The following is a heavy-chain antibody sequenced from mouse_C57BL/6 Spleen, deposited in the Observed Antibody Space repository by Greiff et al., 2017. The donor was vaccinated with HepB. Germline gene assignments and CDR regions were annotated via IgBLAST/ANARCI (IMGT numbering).Heavy chain of an antibody. CDR1: GYTFTDYE. CDR3: TRLGLPPWFAY. Sequence: QVQLQQSGAELVRPGASVTLSCKASGYTFTDYEMHWVKQTPVHGLEWIGAIDPETGGTAYNQKFKGKAILTADKSSSTAYMELRSRTSEDSAVYYCTRLGLPPWFAYWGQGTLVTVSA. CDR2: IDPETGGT. V-gene: IGHV1-15*01. J-gene: IGHJ3*01. D-gene: IGHD2-2*01.